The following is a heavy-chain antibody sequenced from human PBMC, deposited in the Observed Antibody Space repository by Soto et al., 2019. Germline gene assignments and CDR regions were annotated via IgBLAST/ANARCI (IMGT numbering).Heavy chain of an antibody. V-gene: IGHV3-64D*06. J-gene: IGHJ3*02. Sequence: EVQLVESGGGLVQPGGSLRLSCSASGFTFSSYAMHWVRQAPGKGLEYGSAISSNGGSTYYADSVKGRFTISRDNSKNTLYLPMSSLRAEDTAVYYCVKQDGYSYAFDIWGQGTMVTVSS. D-gene: IGHD5-18*01. CDR2: ISSNGGST. CDR1: GFTFSSYA. CDR3: VKQDGYSYAFDI.